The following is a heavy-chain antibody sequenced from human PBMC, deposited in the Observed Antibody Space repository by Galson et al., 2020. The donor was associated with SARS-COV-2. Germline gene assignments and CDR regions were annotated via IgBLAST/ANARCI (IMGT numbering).Heavy chain of an antibody. CDR1: GFSFSSSR. CDR2: ISHDGSNN. D-gene: IGHD3-10*01. V-gene: IGHV3-30*03. J-gene: IGHJ6*02. Sequence: GESLKTSCAASGFSFSSSRMPWVRHAPGKGLEWLAVISHDGSNNYYSDSVDGRFTLSRDNAKNTQYLQMNSLRAEDTAVYFCASDRIMVRGISYSEYGMDVWGLGTTVTVSS. CDR3: ASDRIMVRGISYSEYGMDV.